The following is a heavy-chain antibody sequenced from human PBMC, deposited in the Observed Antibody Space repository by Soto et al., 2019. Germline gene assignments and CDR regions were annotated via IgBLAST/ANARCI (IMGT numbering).Heavy chain of an antibody. Sequence: EVQLVESGGALVKPGGSLRLSCAASGFSFGIYTMNWVRQAPGKGLEWVASVGTTSPYIYYADSVRGRFTISRDNAKNSPFLQMNSLRAEDTAVYYCARVMCGDCSAYYYYSMDVWGQGTTVTVSS. D-gene: IGHD2-21*02. CDR3: ARVMCGDCSAYYYYSMDV. V-gene: IGHV3-21*01. J-gene: IGHJ6*02. CDR1: GFSFGIYT. CDR2: VGTTSPYI.